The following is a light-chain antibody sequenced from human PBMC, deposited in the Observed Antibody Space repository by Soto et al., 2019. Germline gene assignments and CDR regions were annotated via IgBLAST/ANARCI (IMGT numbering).Light chain of an antibody. V-gene: IGKV3D-15*02. CDR2: DTS. Sequence: EVVMRQSPATLSVSPGEGATLSCRASQGIGDTLAWYQHKPGQTPRLLIYDTSTRATGVPARFSGSRSGTDFTLTISRLEPEDFAVYYCQQFGTSSLVTFGPGTKVDIK. J-gene: IGKJ3*01. CDR1: QGIGDT. CDR3: QQFGTSSLVT.